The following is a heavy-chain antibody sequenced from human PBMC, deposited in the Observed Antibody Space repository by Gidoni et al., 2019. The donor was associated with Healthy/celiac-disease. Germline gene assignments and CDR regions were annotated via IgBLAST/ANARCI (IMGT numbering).Heavy chain of an antibody. Sequence: EVQLVESGGGLVQPGGSLRLSCAASGFTFSSYEMNWVSQAPGKGLEWVSYISSSGSTIYYADSVKGGFTISRDNAKNSLYLQMNSLRAEDTAVYYCARDSYGYEWYFDLWGRGTLVTVSS. D-gene: IGHD5-18*01. V-gene: IGHV3-48*03. CDR2: ISSSGSTI. J-gene: IGHJ2*01. CDR3: ARDSYGYEWYFDL. CDR1: GFTFSSYE.